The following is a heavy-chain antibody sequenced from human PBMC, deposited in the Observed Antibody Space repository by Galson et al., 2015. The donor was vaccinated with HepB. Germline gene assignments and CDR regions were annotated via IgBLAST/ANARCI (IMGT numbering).Heavy chain of an antibody. V-gene: IGHV3-43D*03. CDR1: GFTFDDYA. Sequence: SLRLSCAASGFTFDDYAMHWVRQAPGKGLEWVSLISWDGGSTYYADSVKGRFTISRDNSKNSLYLQMNSLRAEDTALYYCAKDIRWDSSSWGPQYYYGMDVWGQGTTVTVSS. CDR2: ISWDGGST. J-gene: IGHJ6*02. D-gene: IGHD6-13*01. CDR3: AKDIRWDSSSWGPQYYYGMDV.